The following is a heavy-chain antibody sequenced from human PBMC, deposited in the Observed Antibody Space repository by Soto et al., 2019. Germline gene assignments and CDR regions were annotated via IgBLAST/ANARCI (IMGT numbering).Heavy chain of an antibody. CDR1: GFTFRSYT. J-gene: IGHJ5*02. CDR3: ARGLGIGAPGSNL. Sequence: GGSLRLSCVASGFTFRSYTMNWVRQAPGKGLEWVSSLTSRSDSIHYADSVKGRFTISRDNAKNSLFLQMNGLRAEDTALYYCARGLGIGAPGSNLWGQGALVTVSS. D-gene: IGHD6-13*01. CDR2: LTSRSDSI. V-gene: IGHV3-21*01.